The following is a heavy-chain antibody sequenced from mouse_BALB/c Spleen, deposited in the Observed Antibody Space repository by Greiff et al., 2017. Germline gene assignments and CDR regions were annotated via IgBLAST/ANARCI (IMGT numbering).Heavy chain of an antibody. CDR1: GFSLTSYG. Sequence: VKLMESGPGLVQPSQSLSITCTVSGFSLTSYGVHWVRQSPGQGLEWLGVIWSGGRTDYNAAFISRLSISKDNSKSQVFFKMNSLQADDTAIYYCARNPSTATRGWFAYWGQGTLVTVSA. D-gene: IGHD1-2*01. J-gene: IGHJ3*01. CDR3: ARNPSTATRGWFAY. V-gene: IGHV2-4-1*01. CDR2: IWSGGRT.